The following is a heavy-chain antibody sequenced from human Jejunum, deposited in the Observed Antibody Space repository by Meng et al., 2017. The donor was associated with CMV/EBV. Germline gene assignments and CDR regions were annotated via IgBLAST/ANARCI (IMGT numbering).Heavy chain of an antibody. CDR2: INYSGTT. J-gene: IGHJ5*02. Sequence: TVSGGSISSSGYYWGWLRQPPGKGLEWIASINYSGTTYYNASLKSRVTMSVDTSKNQFSLRLSSVTAADTAVYYCARLIDYSRWFDPWGQGTLVTVSS. CDR1: GGSISSSGYY. CDR3: ARLIDYSRWFDP. D-gene: IGHD4-11*01. V-gene: IGHV4-39*01.